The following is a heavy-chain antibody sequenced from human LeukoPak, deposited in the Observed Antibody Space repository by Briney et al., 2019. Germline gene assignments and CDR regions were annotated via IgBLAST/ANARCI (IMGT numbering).Heavy chain of an antibody. Sequence: PGGCLRLSCAASGFTFSSYAMSWVRRAPGKGLEWVSAISSNGGGTFYADSVKGQFTISRDNSQNTLYLQMNSLRAEDTAVYYCAKAVYYDSSGYYEFDYWGQGTLVTVSS. CDR1: GFTFSSYA. D-gene: IGHD3-22*01. J-gene: IGHJ4*02. CDR2: ISSNGGGT. CDR3: AKAVYYDSSGYYEFDY. V-gene: IGHV3-23*01.